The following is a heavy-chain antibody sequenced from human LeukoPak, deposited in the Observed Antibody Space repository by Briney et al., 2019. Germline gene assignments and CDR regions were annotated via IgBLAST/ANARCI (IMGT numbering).Heavy chain of an antibody. V-gene: IGHV1-18*01. D-gene: IGHD3-22*01. CDR3: ARPNYYYDNSGYYYYQH. CDR2: IGSYNCNP. CDR1: AYTFTSYG. J-gene: IGHJ1*01. Sequence: ASVKVSCTASAYTFTSYGISWVRQATGQGLAWMGWIGSYNCNPNYAQTYQARVTMTTDTSTSTAYMELRSLRSDDTAVYYCARPNYYYDNSGYYYYQHWGQGTLVTVSS.